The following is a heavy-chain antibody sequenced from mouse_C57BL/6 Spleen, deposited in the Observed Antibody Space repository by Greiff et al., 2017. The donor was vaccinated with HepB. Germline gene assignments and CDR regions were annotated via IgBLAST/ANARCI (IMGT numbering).Heavy chain of an antibody. D-gene: IGHD2-5*01. V-gene: IGHV1-55*01. CDR2: IYPGSGST. J-gene: IGHJ1*03. CDR3: ARARDYSNYGYFDV. CDR1: GYTFTSYW. Sequence: QVQLQQPGAELVKPGASVKMSCKASGYTFTSYWITWVKQRPGQGLEWIGDIYPGSGSTNYNEKFKSKATLTVDTSSSTAYMQLSSLTSEDSAVYYCARARDYSNYGYFDVWGTGTTVTVSS.